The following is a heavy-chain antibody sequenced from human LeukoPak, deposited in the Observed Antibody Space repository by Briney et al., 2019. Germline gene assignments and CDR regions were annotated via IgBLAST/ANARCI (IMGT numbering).Heavy chain of an antibody. J-gene: IGHJ5*02. CDR1: GASISSGGYY. V-gene: IGHV4-31*03. Sequence: SETLSLTCTVSGASISSGGYYWSWIRQHPGKGLEWIGYIYYNGSTYYNPSLKSRVTISVDTSKNQFSLKLSSVTAADTAVYHCAREIRAAARVRGNWFDHWGQGTLVTVSS. CDR2: IYYNGST. D-gene: IGHD6-13*01. CDR3: AREIRAAARVRGNWFDH.